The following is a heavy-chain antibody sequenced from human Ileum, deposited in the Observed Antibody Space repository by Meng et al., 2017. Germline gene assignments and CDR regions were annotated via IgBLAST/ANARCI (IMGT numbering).Heavy chain of an antibody. V-gene: IGHV3-74*01. Sequence: EVLLVESGGGLVQPGGSLRLSCAASGFTFSDYWMHWVRQAPGKGLVWVSQINSDGSAATYADSVKGRFTTSRDNAKNTLYLQMSSLGAEDTAVYYCVRDNFGVDYWGLGTLVTVSS. CDR3: VRDNFGVDY. CDR2: INSDGSAA. CDR1: GFTFSDYW. J-gene: IGHJ4*02. D-gene: IGHD3-10*01.